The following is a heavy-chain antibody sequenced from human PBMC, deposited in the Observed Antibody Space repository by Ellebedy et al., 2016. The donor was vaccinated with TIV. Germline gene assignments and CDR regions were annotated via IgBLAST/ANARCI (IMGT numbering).Heavy chain of an antibody. J-gene: IGHJ3*02. CDR2: IYHSGST. CDR3: ARERETIFAFDI. Sequence: SETLSPTCAVSGGSISSSNWWSWVRQPPGKGLEWIGEIYHSGSTNYNPSLKSRVTISVDKSKNQFSLKLSSVTAADTAVYYCARERETIFAFDIWGQGTMVTVSS. D-gene: IGHD3-9*01. V-gene: IGHV4-4*02. CDR1: GGSISSSNW.